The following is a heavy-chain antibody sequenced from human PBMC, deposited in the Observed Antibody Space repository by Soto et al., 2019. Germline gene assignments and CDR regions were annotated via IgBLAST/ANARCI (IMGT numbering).Heavy chain of an antibody. CDR2: IYYTGSI. D-gene: IGHD2-2*01. V-gene: IGHV4-39*01. Sequence: SETLSLTCTVSGGSITMSTYYWGWIRQPPGKGLEWIGSIYYTGSIYYNPSLKSRVTLSVDTSTNQFSLNLRSVTAADTAVYYCTKGYCISNTCYRSWFDPWGQGTLVTVSS. CDR3: TKGYCISNTCYRSWFDP. CDR1: GGSITMSTYY. J-gene: IGHJ5*02.